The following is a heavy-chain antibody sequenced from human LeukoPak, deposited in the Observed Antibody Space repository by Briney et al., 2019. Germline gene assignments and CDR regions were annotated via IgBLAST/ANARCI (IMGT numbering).Heavy chain of an antibody. J-gene: IGHJ4*02. CDR2: IYYSGST. V-gene: IGHV4-34*01. Sequence: PSETLSLTCAVYGGSFSGYYWGWIRQPPGKGLEWIGSIYYSGSTYYNPSLKSRVTISVDTSKNQFSLKLSSVTAADTAVYYCARVMEILWFGAKYYFGYWGQGTLVTVSS. CDR1: GGSFSGYY. D-gene: IGHD3-10*01. CDR3: ARVMEILWFGAKYYFGY.